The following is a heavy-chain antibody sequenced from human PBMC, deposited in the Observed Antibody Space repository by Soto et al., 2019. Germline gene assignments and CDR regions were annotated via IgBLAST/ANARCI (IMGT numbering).Heavy chain of an antibody. CDR3: ARDRGVVVIDYYGLDV. CDR2: IYHSGSV. J-gene: IGHJ6*02. D-gene: IGHD2-15*01. V-gene: IGHV4-30-2*01. CDR1: GGSIGSGGYS. Sequence: PSETLSLTCAVSGGSIGSGGYSWSWIRQPPGKGLEWIGYIYHSGSVSYNPSLKSRVTISVDTVQNQFSLKLNSVTAADTAVYFCARDRGVVVIDYYGLDVWGQGTTVTVSS.